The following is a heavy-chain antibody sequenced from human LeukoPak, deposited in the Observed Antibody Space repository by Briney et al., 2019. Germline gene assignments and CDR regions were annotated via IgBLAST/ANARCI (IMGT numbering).Heavy chain of an antibody. CDR1: GFTFSSYA. CDR2: ISGSGGST. D-gene: IGHD6-6*01. CDR3: ARDRRDGYSSSSTSYWYFDL. J-gene: IGHJ2*01. Sequence: GGSLRLSCAASGFTFSSYAMSWVRQAPGKGLEWVSAISGSGGSTYYADSVKGRFTISRDNSKNTLYLQMNSLRAEDTAVYYCARDRRDGYSSSSTSYWYFDLWGRGTLVTVSS. V-gene: IGHV3-23*01.